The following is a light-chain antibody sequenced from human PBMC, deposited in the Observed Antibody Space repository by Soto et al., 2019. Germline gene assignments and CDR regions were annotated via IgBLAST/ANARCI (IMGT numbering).Light chain of an antibody. CDR2: DIS. J-gene: IGKJ5*01. V-gene: IGKV3-15*01. Sequence: PPSVSVAPGQTARITCGGNNIGNKNVHWYQQRPGQAPRLLIYDISNRAAGVPARFSGSGSETEFTLTIRSLQSEDFAVYFCQQYNNWPSFGQGTRLEI. CDR3: QQYNNWPS. CDR1: NIGNKN.